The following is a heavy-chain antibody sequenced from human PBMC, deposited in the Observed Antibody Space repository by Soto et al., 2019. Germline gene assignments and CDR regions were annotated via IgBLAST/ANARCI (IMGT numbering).Heavy chain of an antibody. V-gene: IGHV1-69*02. Sequence: ASVKVSCKASGVTFSSYTISWVRQATGQGLEWMGRIIPILGIANYAQKFQGRVTITAEKSTSTAYMELRSLRSEDTAEYYCARGGAPIASDSWCKGSMVTI. CDR2: IIPILGIA. CDR1: GVTFSSYT. J-gene: IGHJ3*02. D-gene: IGHD1-26*01. CDR3: ARGGAPIASDS.